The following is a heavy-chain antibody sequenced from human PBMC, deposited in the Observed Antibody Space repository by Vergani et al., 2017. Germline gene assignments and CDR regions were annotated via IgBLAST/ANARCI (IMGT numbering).Heavy chain of an antibody. D-gene: IGHD3-22*01. CDR2: VNQRGTA. V-gene: IGHV4-38-2*02. J-gene: IGHJ4*02. CDR1: GYSISSGYY. Sequence: QVQLQESGPGLVKPSETLSLTCTVSGYSISSGYYWGWIRQPPGQGLEWIGEVNQRGTANYNPSLKSRVTISTDASKNHFSLKLSSVTAADTAVYYCARGFRGLTGYYFRYFDNWGQGALVAVSS. CDR3: ARGFRGLTGYYFRYFDN.